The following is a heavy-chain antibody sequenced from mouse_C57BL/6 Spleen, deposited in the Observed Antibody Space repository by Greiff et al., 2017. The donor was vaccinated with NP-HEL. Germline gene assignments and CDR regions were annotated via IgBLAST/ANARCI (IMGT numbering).Heavy chain of an antibody. Sequence: VQLQQPGAELVRPGSSVKLSCKASGYTFTSYWMDWVKQRPGQGLEWIGNIYPSDSETHYNQKFKDKATLTVDKSSSTAYMQLSSLTSEDSAVYYGAREGDYVSDYWGQGTTLTVSS. CDR2: IYPSDSET. D-gene: IGHD2-4*01. J-gene: IGHJ2*01. CDR3: AREGDYVSDY. CDR1: GYTFTSYW. V-gene: IGHV1-61*01.